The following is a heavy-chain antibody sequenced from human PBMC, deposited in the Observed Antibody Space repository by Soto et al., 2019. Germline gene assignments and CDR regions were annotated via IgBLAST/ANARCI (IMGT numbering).Heavy chain of an antibody. CDR2: FNPNNGGT. CDR1: GYTFSGYY. J-gene: IGHJ4*02. V-gene: IGHV1-2*02. CDR3: LVTGVSKIDY. D-gene: IGHD3-9*01. Sequence: QVQLVQSGAEVKKPGASVKVSCKASGYTFSGYYVHWVRQAPGQGLESMGWFNPNNGGTDSVQKFQGRVTMTGDTSISTAYMELNRLTSDDTAIYFCLVTGVSKIDYWGQGTLVTVSS.